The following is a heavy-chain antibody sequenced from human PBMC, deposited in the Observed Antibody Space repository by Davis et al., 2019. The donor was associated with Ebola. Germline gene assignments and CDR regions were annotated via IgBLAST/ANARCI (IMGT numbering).Heavy chain of an antibody. J-gene: IGHJ3*01. CDR1: GFTFSSFA. D-gene: IGHD2/OR15-2a*01. V-gene: IGHV3-23*01. CDR2: ISATGLAT. Sequence: GGSLRLSCAASGFTFSSFAMNWVRQTPGGRLEWVSGISATGLATFYADSVKGRFTISRDNSKNTLYLQMNGLRVEDTAIYYCAKDNRNIWSEVWGQGTMVTVSS. CDR3: AKDNRNIWSEV.